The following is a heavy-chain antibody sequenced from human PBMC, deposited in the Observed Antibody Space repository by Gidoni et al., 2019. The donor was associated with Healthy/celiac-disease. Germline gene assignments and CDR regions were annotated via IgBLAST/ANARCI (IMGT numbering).Heavy chain of an antibody. CDR3: AGDMTTVTHRVAFDI. D-gene: IGHD4-17*01. V-gene: IGHV1-69*01. Sequence: QVQLVQSGAEVKKHGPSVKVSCKASGGTFSSYAISWVRQAPGQGLEWMGGIIPIFGTANCAQKFQGRVTITADESTSTAYMELSSLRSEDTAVYYCAGDMTTVTHRVAFDIWGQGTMVTVSS. CDR1: GGTFSSYA. CDR2: IIPIFGTA. J-gene: IGHJ3*02.